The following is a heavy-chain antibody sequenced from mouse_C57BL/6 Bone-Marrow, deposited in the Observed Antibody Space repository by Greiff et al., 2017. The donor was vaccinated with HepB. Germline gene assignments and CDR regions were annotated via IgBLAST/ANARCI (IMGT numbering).Heavy chain of an antibody. Sequence: VQLKESGAELVRPGASVKLSCTASGFNIKDDYMHWVKQRPEQGLEWIGWIDPENGDTEYASKFQGKATITADTSSNTAYLQLSSLTSEDTAVYYCARRALTFDYWGQGTTLTVSS. CDR2: IDPENGDT. CDR1: GFNIKDDY. D-gene: IGHD4-1*01. J-gene: IGHJ2*01. V-gene: IGHV14-4*01. CDR3: ARRALTFDY.